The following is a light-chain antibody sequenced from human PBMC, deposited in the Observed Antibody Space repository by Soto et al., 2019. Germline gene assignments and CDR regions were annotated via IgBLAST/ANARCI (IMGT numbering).Light chain of an antibody. CDR2: AAS. Sequence: IQMTQSPSSVSASVGDRVTITCQASQGISSYLAWYQQKPGKAPKLLIYAASTLQSGVPSRFSGSGSGTDFTLTISCLQSEDFATYYCQQYYSYPPWTFGQGTKVDIK. CDR3: QQYYSYPPWT. CDR1: QGISSY. V-gene: IGKV1-8*01. J-gene: IGKJ1*01.